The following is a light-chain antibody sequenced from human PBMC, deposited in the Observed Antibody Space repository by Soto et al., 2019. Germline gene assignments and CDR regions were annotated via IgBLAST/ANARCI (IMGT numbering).Light chain of an antibody. Sequence: IVMTQSPLSLPVNPGEPATLSCRASQSISSTLLAWYQQKTGQAPRLLIYSSSIRATGIPDRFSGSGSGTDFTLTISRLEPEDFAVYYCQQYGSSLITFGQGTRLEIK. V-gene: IGKV3-20*01. CDR3: QQYGSSLIT. CDR1: QSISSTL. CDR2: SSS. J-gene: IGKJ5*01.